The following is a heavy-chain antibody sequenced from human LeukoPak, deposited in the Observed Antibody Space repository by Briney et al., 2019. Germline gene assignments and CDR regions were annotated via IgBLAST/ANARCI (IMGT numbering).Heavy chain of an antibody. V-gene: IGHV1-18*01. Sequence: ATVKVSCKTSGYTFTNYGLSWVRQAPGQGLEWMGWISTSNGHTNYAQKFQGRVTLTTDTSTRTAYMELRSLRSNDTAVYYCARDLYAYYDLLSPLDHWGQGTLVTVSS. J-gene: IGHJ4*02. CDR1: GYTFTNYG. D-gene: IGHD3-3*01. CDR2: ISTSNGHT. CDR3: ARDLYAYYDLLSPLDH.